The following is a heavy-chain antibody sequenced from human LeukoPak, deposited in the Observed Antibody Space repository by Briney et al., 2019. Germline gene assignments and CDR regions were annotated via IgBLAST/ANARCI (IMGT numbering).Heavy chain of an antibody. Sequence: SETLSLTCAVYGGSFSGYYWSWIRQPPGKGLEWIGEINHSGSTNYNPSLKSRVTISVDTSKNQFSLKLSSVTAADTAVYYCARVRSIAARPGYFQHWGQGTLVTVSS. D-gene: IGHD6-6*01. CDR1: GGSFSGYY. CDR3: ARVRSIAARPGYFQH. V-gene: IGHV4-34*01. J-gene: IGHJ1*01. CDR2: INHSGST.